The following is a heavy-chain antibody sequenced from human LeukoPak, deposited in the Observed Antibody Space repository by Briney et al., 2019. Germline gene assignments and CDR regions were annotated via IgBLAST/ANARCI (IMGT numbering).Heavy chain of an antibody. CDR1: GLTFSSYA. Sequence: PGGSLRLSCAASGLTFSSYAMSWVRQAPGKGLEWVSAISGSGGSTYYADSVKGRFTISRDNSKNTLYLQMNSLRAEDTAVYYCAKHPRSGWYLGWFDPWGQGTLVTVSS. CDR3: AKHPRSGWYLGWFDP. CDR2: ISGSGGST. V-gene: IGHV3-23*01. D-gene: IGHD6-19*01. J-gene: IGHJ5*02.